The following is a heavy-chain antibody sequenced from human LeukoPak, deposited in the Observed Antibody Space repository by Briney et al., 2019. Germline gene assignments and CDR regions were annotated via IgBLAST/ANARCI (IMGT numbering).Heavy chain of an antibody. CDR2: ISPYNGNT. V-gene: IGHV1-18*01. D-gene: IGHD5-18*01. Sequence: ASVRVSCKASGYTFISSGMSWVRQAPGQGLEWMGWISPYNGNTNYAQNLQGRVTMTTDTSTSTAYMELKSLTSDDTAVYYCARDRGYGIDSFDPWGQGTLVTVSS. CDR3: ARDRGYGIDSFDP. CDR1: GYTFISSG. J-gene: IGHJ5*02.